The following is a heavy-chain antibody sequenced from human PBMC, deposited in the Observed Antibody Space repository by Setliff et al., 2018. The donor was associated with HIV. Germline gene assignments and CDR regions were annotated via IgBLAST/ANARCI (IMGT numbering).Heavy chain of an antibody. CDR1: GFTFSSHA. CDR3: VKVIGGGGRPGMTLFHELDY. Sequence: PGGSLRLSCAASGFTFSSHAMHWVRQAPGKGLEWVAVIWYDGSNKYYADSAKGRFTISRDNSKNTLYVQMNGLRAEDTAVYYCVKVIGGGGRPGMTLFHELDYWGQGTQVTVSS. V-gene: IGHV3-30*02. J-gene: IGHJ4*02. CDR2: IWYDGSNK. D-gene: IGHD2-21*01.